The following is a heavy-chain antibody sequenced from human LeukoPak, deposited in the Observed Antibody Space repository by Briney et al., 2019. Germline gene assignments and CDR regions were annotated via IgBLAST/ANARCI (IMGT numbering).Heavy chain of an antibody. Sequence: ASVKVSCKASGYTFTGYYMHWVRQAPGQGLEWMGWINPNSGGTNYAQKFQGRVTMTRDTSISTAYMELSRLGSDDTAVYYCARHKITMTQGYYYYGMDVWGQGTTVTVSS. CDR1: GYTFTGYY. CDR3: ARHKITMTQGYYYYGMDV. D-gene: IGHD3-3*01. V-gene: IGHV1-2*02. CDR2: INPNSGGT. J-gene: IGHJ6*02.